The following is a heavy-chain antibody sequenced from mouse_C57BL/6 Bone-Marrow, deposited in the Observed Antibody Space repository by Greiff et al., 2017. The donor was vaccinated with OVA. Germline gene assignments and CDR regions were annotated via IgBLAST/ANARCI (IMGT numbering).Heavy chain of an antibody. Sequence: EVHLVESGGGLVQPKGSLKLSCAASGFSFNTYAMNWVRQAPGKGLEWVARIRSKSNNYATYYADSVKDRFTISRDDSESMLYLQMNNLKTEDTAMYYCVRGRRGPMDYWGQGTSVTVSS. CDR3: VRGRRGPMDY. J-gene: IGHJ4*01. CDR1: GFSFNTYA. V-gene: IGHV10-1*01. CDR2: IRSKSNNYAT.